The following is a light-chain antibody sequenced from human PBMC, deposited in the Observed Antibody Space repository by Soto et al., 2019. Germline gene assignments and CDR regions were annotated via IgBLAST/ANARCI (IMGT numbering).Light chain of an antibody. V-gene: IGLV2-8*01. CDR3: SSYSGSNNFV. J-gene: IGLJ1*01. CDR2: EVS. Sequence: QSALTQPPSASGSPGQSVTISCTGTSNDVGAYNYVSWYQQHPGKAPKHILYEVSKRPSGVPDRFSGARSGNTASLTVSGLQAEDEADYYCSSYSGSNNFVLGTGTKLTVL. CDR1: SNDVGAYNY.